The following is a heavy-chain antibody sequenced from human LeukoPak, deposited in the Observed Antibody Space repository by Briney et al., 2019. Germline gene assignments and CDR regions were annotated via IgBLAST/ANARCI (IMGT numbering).Heavy chain of an antibody. Sequence: PSETLSLTCSVSGYSISSGYYWGWIRQPPGKGLEWIGSIHNSGQTYHNPSLKSRITISVDTSKNQFSLKLGSVTAADTAVYYCARLSMATSGFAFDIWGQGTMVTVSS. D-gene: IGHD5-24*01. V-gene: IGHV4-38-2*02. J-gene: IGHJ3*02. CDR2: IHNSGQT. CDR3: ARLSMATSGFAFDI. CDR1: GYSISSGYY.